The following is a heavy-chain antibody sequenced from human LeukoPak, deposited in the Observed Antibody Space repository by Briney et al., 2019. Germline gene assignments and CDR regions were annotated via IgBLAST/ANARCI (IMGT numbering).Heavy chain of an antibody. V-gene: IGHV3-43D*03. CDR2: ISWDGGST. D-gene: IGHD1-26*01. CDR1: GFTFDDYA. CDR3: AKDSGSTGYFDY. J-gene: IGHJ4*02. Sequence: GGSLRLSCAASGFTFDDYAMHWVRQAPGKGLEWVSLISWDGGSTYYADSVKGRFTISRDNSENSLYLQMNSLRAEDTALYYCAKDSGSTGYFDYWGQGTLVTVSS.